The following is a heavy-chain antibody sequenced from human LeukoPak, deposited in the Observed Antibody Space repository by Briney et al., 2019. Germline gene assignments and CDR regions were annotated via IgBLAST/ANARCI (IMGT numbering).Heavy chain of an antibody. CDR3: ARDKGLPQAFDI. CDR2: IYYSETT. V-gene: IGHV4-59*01. Sequence: SETLSLTCTVSGGSISSYYWNWIRQPPGKGLEWIGYIYYSETTSYNPSLKSRVTISVDTSKNQFSLKLTSVTAADTAVYYCARDKGLPQAFDIWGQGTLVTVSS. CDR1: GGSISSYY. J-gene: IGHJ3*02. D-gene: IGHD5/OR15-5a*01.